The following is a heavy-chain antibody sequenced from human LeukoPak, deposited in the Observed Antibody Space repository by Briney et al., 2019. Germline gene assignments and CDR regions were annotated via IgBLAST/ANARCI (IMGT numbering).Heavy chain of an antibody. Sequence: SETLSLTCTVSGYSISSGYYWGWIRQPPGKGLEWIGSIYHSGSTYYNPSLKSRVTISVDTSKNQFSLKLSSVTAADTAVYYCARVGGRRITIFGVVIGYYFDYWGQGTLVTVSS. V-gene: IGHV4-38-2*02. CDR3: ARVGGRRITIFGVVIGYYFDY. CDR2: IYHSGST. J-gene: IGHJ4*02. CDR1: GYSISSGYY. D-gene: IGHD3-3*01.